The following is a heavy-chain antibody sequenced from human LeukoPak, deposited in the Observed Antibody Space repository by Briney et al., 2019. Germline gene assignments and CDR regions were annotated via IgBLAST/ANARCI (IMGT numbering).Heavy chain of an antibody. Sequence: GGSLRLSCAASGFTFSSYWMHWVRQAPGKGLVWVSRINSDGSSTSYADSVKGRFTISRDNAKNTLYLQMNTLRVEDTAVYYCAPGQGHGMGVWGQGTTVTVSS. V-gene: IGHV3-74*01. CDR1: GFTFSSYW. J-gene: IGHJ6*02. CDR2: INSDGSST. CDR3: APGQGHGMGV.